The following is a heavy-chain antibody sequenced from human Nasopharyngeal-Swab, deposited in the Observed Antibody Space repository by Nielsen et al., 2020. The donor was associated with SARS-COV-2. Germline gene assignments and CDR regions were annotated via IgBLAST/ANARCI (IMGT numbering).Heavy chain of an antibody. Sequence: GGSLRLSCTASGFSLGEHAMRWVRKAPGKGLEWVGFSRSKVYGATTEYAASVKGRFTIPRDDSKSIAYMQRNSLKTEDTAMYYCTSYSSTTWSSFKLWGQGTLVTVSS. V-gene: IGHV3-49*04. J-gene: IGHJ1*01. CDR2: SRSKVYGATT. CDR3: TSYSSTTWSSFKL. D-gene: IGHD6-13*01. CDR1: GFSLGEHA.